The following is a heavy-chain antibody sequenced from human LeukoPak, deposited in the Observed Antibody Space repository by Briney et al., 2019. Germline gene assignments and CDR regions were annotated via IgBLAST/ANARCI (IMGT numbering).Heavy chain of an antibody. CDR2: IKLDGSEK. D-gene: IGHD3-3*01. Sequence: GGSLRLSWAASGFTFSDFYMSWVRQAPGKGLEWVANIKLDGSEKNYVDSVKGRFTISRDNTKNSLYLQMNSLRAEDTAVFYCARDQYDTWSRRGNFDSWGQGTLVIVSS. CDR3: ARDQYDTWSRRGNFDS. CDR1: GFTFSDFY. V-gene: IGHV3-7*03. J-gene: IGHJ4*02.